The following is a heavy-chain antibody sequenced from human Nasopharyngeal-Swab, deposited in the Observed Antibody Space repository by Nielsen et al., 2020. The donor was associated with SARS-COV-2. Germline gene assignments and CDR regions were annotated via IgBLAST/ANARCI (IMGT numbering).Heavy chain of an antibody. D-gene: IGHD3-9*01. V-gene: IGHV4-34*01. CDR2: INHGGST. Sequence: SETLSLTCAVYGGSFSGYYWSWIRQPPGKGLEWIGEINHGGSTNYNPSLRSRVTISVDTSKNQFSLKVTSVTAADTAVYYCARGTSLLRYFDWSPGYYFDYWGQGTLVTVSS. CDR3: ARGTSLLRYFDWSPGYYFDY. J-gene: IGHJ4*02. CDR1: GGSFSGYY.